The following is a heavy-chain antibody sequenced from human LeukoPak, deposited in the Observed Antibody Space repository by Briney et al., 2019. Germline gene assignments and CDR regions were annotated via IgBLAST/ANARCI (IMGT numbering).Heavy chain of an antibody. CDR2: ISSSSSYI. CDR3: ASHLLSSWFIGY. J-gene: IGHJ4*02. CDR1: GFTFSSYG. Sequence: GGSLRLSCAASGFTFSSYGMNWVRQAPGKGLEWVSSISSSSSYIYYADSVKGRFTISRDNAKNSLYLQMNSLRAEDTAVYYCASHLLSSWFIGYWGQGTLSPSPQ. V-gene: IGHV3-21*01. D-gene: IGHD6-13*01.